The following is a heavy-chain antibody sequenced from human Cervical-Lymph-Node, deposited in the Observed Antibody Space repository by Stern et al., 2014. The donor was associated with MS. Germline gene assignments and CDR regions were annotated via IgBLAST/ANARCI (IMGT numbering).Heavy chain of an antibody. Sequence: VQLVESGGGVVQPGRSLRVSCVASGFSFSRYGMHWVRQAPERGLEWVAVIWYDETDNYYADSVKGRFTISRDDSKNTMYLQMNNVRVEDTAVYFCARSRLTDYDSSGFDYWGQGTLVTVSS. CDR2: IWYDETDN. V-gene: IGHV3-33*01. D-gene: IGHD3-22*01. CDR3: ARSRLTDYDSSGFDY. J-gene: IGHJ4*02. CDR1: GFSFSRYG.